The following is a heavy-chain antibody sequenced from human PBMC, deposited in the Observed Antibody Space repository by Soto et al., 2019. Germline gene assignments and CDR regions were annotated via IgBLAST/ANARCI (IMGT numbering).Heavy chain of an antibody. CDR1: GFTFISYA. J-gene: IGHJ3*02. Sequence: EVQLLESGGGLVQPGGSLRLSCAASGFTFISYAMSWVRQAPGKGLEWVSAISGSGGTTYYADSVKGRFTFSRDNSKNTLYLQMNSLRAEDTAVYYCAKTANGWFSAFDIWGQGTMGTVSS. V-gene: IGHV3-23*01. CDR2: ISGSGGTT. D-gene: IGHD6-19*01. CDR3: AKTANGWFSAFDI.